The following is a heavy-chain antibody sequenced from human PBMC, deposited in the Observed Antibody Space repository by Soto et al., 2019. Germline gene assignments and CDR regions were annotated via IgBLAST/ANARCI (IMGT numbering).Heavy chain of an antibody. D-gene: IGHD3-22*01. CDR3: ARGLGRAYYDSSGNFHLDY. CDR2: IYAGGSR. J-gene: IGHJ4*02. V-gene: IGHV3-53*01. Sequence: EVQLVESGGGLIQPGGSLTLSCTASGVPVSSNDMSWVRQAPGKGLEWVSVIYAGGSRNYADSVKGRFSISRDNSKNTVYLQMISLRAEDTAVYYCARGLGRAYYDSSGNFHLDYWGQGTLVAVSS. CDR1: GVPVSSND.